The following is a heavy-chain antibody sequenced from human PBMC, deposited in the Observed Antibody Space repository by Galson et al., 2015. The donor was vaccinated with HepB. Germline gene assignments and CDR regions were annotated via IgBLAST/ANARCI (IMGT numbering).Heavy chain of an antibody. V-gene: IGHV3-23*01. CDR1: GFTFKNYG. CDR2: IHGNGDYT. J-gene: IGHJ4*02. CDR3: AKEGAEVGHPKFDS. Sequence: SLRLSCAASGFTFKNYGMSWVRQAPGKGLEWVSGIHGNGDYTYYVESVKGRFTISRDNSKNTLFLQMNSLRVDDTAIYYCAKEGAEVGHPKFDSWGQGSLVTVSP. D-gene: IGHD3/OR15-3a*01.